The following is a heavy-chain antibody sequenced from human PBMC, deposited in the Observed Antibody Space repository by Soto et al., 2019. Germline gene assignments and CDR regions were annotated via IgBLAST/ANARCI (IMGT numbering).Heavy chain of an antibody. V-gene: IGHV3-30-3*01. Sequence: ESGGGVVQPGRSLRLSCAASGFTFSSYAMHWVRQAPGKGLEWVAVISYDGSNKYYADSVKGRFTISRDNSKNTLYLQMNSLRAEDTAVYYCARDRTYSYGSYYYYGMDVWGQGTTVTVSS. J-gene: IGHJ6*02. CDR1: GFTFSSYA. D-gene: IGHD5-18*01. CDR3: ARDRTYSYGSYYYYGMDV. CDR2: ISYDGSNK.